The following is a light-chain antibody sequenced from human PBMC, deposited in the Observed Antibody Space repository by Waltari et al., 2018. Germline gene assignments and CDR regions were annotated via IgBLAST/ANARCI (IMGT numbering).Light chain of an antibody. CDR3: CSYAGGSTSVV. Sequence: QSALPQPASVSGSPGQSITIPCTETISAVGISDFVSWHQQHPGKAPKLIIYEGSKRPSGVSNRFSASKSGNTASLTISGLQPEDEADYYCCSYAGGSTSVVFGGGTKLTVL. CDR2: EGS. J-gene: IGLJ2*01. V-gene: IGLV2-23*01. CDR1: ISAVGISDF.